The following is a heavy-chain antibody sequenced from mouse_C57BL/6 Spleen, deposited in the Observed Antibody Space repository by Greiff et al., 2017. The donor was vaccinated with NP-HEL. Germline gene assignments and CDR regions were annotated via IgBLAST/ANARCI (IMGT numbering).Heavy chain of an antibody. CDR1: GYTFTDYY. J-gene: IGHJ1*03. CDR3: ARTFYGSFDV. CDR2: IYPGSGNT. V-gene: IGHV1-76*01. D-gene: IGHD2-9*01. Sequence: VQLQQSGAELVRPGASVKLSCKASGYTFTDYYINWVKQRPGQGLEWIARIYPGSGNTYYNEKFKGKATLTAEKSSSTAYMQLSSLTSEDSAVYFCARTFYGSFDVWGTGTTVTVSS.